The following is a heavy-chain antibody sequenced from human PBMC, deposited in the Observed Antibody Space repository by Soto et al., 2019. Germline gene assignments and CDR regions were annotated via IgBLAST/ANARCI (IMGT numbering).Heavy chain of an antibody. D-gene: IGHD2-2*01. CDR3: GRPLYAHWEFDI. CDR1: GDPLTIGAFR. CDR2: IYKRGLA. Sequence: SDTLSLTCLLSGDPLTIGAFRWSWFRQPPVKGLDGLGAIYKRGLASYNPSLRGRATISVHTSRNQFFLYGTTLAAAATAIYFCGRPLYAHWEFDIWGQ. V-gene: IGHV4-39*01. J-gene: IGHJ3*02.